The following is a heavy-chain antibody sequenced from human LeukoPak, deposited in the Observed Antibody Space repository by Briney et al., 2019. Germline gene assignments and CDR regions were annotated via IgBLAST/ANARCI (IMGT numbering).Heavy chain of an antibody. J-gene: IGHJ4*02. CDR1: VFTVSSNS. CDR3: ARETEFSGNYFIDS. Sequence: GGSLRLSCTVSVFTVSSNSMSWVRPAPGKGLEWVSFIYSDNTHYSDSVKGRFTISRDNGKNTLYLQMNSLRAEDTALYFCARETEFSGNYFIDSWGQGTLVTVSS. D-gene: IGHD1-26*01. CDR2: IYSDNT. V-gene: IGHV3-53*01.